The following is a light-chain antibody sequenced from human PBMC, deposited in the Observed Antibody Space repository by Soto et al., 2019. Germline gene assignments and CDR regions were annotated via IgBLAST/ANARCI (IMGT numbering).Light chain of an antibody. CDR3: QSYDSSLSGYV. Sequence: QSVLTQPPSVSEAPGQRVTISCTGSSSNIGAGYDAHWYQQVPGTAPKLLIYEHNNRPSGVPDRFSGSKSGTSASLAITGLQAEDEAEYYCQSYDSSLSGYVFGTGTKVTVL. J-gene: IGLJ1*01. V-gene: IGLV1-40*01. CDR1: SSNIGAGYD. CDR2: EHN.